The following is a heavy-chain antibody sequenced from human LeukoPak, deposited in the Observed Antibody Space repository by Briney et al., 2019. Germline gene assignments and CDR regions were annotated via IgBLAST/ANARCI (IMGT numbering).Heavy chain of an antibody. CDR2: IYYSGST. J-gene: IGHJ4*02. Sequence: PSETLSLTCTVSGGSISSSSYYWGWIRQPPGKGLEWIGSIYYSGSTYYNPSLKSRVTISVDTSKNQFSLKLSSVTAADTAVYYCARVPGAKYFDYWGQGTLVTVSS. D-gene: IGHD2-2*01. CDR1: GGSISSSSYY. V-gene: IGHV4-39*01. CDR3: ARVPGAKYFDY.